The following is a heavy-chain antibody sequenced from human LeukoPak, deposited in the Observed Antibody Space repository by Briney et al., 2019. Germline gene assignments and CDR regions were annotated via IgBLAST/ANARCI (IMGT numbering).Heavy chain of an antibody. CDR3: ARVAIAAGGTGIDS. CDR2: VYYSGST. CDR1: GASINSGGHY. D-gene: IGHD6-13*01. Sequence: SQTLSLTCTVSGASINSGGHYWSWIRQHPGKGLEWIGYVYYSGSTYYNPSLNPSLKSRVTISLNTSKNQFSLNLTSVTAAGTAVYYCARVAIAAGGTGIDSWGQGTLVTVSS. J-gene: IGHJ4*02. V-gene: IGHV4-31*03.